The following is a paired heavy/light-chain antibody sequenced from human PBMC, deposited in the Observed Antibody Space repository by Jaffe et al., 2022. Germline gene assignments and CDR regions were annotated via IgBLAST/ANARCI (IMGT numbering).Light chain of an antibody. CDR2: VGTGGIVG. CDR3: GADHGSGSNFVWV. Sequence: QPVLTQPPSASASLGASVTLTCTLSSGYSNYKVDWYQQRPGKGPRFVMRVGTGGIVGSKGDGIPDRFSVLGSGLNRYLTIKNIQEEDESDYHCGADHGSGSNFVWVFGGGTKLTVL. J-gene: IGLJ3*02. CDR1: SGYSNYK. V-gene: IGLV9-49*01.
Heavy chain of an antibody. J-gene: IGHJ5*02. CDR3: ARDLGGGYCTGGVCSDFNWFDP. V-gene: IGHV4-59*01. Sequence: QVQLQESGPGLVKPSETLSLTCTVSGGSISSYYWSWIRQPPGKGLEWIGYIYYSGSTNYNPSLKSRVTISVDTSKNQFSLKLSSVTAADTAVYYCARDLGGGYCTGGVCSDFNWFDPWGQGTLVTVSS. CDR1: GGSISSYY. CDR2: IYYSGST. D-gene: IGHD2-8*02.